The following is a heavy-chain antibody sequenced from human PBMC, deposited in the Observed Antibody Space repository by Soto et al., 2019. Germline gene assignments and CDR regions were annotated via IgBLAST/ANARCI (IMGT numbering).Heavy chain of an antibody. CDR2: MYPSGST. J-gene: IGHJ4*02. V-gene: IGHV4-4*07. D-gene: IGHD1-7*01. CDR3: ASRDPGTSVDY. Sequence: SETLSLTCTVSGGSISSYYWSWIRQPAGKGLEWIGRMYPSGSTNYNPSLKSRVTISVDTSENQFSLKLTSVTAADTAVYYCASRDPGTSVDYWGQGTLVTSPQ. CDR1: GGSISSYY.